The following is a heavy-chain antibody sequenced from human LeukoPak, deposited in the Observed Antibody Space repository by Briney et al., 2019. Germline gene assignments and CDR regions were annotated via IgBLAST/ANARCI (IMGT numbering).Heavy chain of an antibody. CDR2: ISYDGSNK. J-gene: IGHJ6*02. Sequence: GGSLRLSCAASGFTFSSYAMHWVRQAPGKGLEWVAVISYDGSNKYYADSVKGRFTISRDNSKNTLYLQMNSLRAEDTAVYFCARSKPTDYYYNGMDVWGQGTTVTVSS. V-gene: IGHV3-30-3*01. CDR3: ARSKPTDYYYNGMDV. CDR1: GFTFSSYA. D-gene: IGHD1-14*01.